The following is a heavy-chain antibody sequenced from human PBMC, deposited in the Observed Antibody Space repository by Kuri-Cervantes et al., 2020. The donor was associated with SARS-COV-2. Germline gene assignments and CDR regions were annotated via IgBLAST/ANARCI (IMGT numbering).Heavy chain of an antibody. CDR3: ARDSSIVVGRKGYYGMDV. D-gene: IGHD2-2*01. CDR1: GFTFSSYS. J-gene: IGHJ6*02. Sequence: ETLSLTCAASGFTFSSYSMNWVRQAPGKGLEWVSSISSSSSYIYYADSAKGRFTISRDNAKNSLYLQMNSLRVEDTAVYYCARDSSIVVGRKGYYGMDVWGQGTTVTVSS. V-gene: IGHV3-21*01. CDR2: ISSSSSYI.